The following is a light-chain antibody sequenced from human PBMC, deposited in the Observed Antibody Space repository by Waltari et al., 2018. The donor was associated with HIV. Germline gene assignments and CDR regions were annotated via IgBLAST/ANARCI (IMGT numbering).Light chain of an antibody. J-gene: IGLJ1*01. CDR3: SSYTSSSISYV. Sequence: QSALTQPASVSGSPGQSITISCTGTRSDVGGYNYVPWYQQHPGKAPKLMIYEVSNRPSGVSNRFSGSKSGNTASLTISGLQAEDEADYYCSSYTSSSISYVFGTGTKVTVL. CDR2: EVS. CDR1: RSDVGGYNY. V-gene: IGLV2-14*01.